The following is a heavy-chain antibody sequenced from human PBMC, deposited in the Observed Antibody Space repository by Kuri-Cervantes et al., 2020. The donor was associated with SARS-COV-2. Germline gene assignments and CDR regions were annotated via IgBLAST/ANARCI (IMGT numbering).Heavy chain of an antibody. CDR2: IYYSGST. V-gene: IGHV4-59*12. CDR1: GGSISSYY. Sequence: GSLRLSCTVSGGSISSYYWSWIRQPPGKGLEWIGYIYYSGSTNYNPSLKSRVTMSVDTSKNQFSLKLSSVTAADTAVYYCASLGFQDAFDIWGQGTMVTVSS. J-gene: IGHJ3*02. D-gene: IGHD7-27*01. CDR3: ASLGFQDAFDI.